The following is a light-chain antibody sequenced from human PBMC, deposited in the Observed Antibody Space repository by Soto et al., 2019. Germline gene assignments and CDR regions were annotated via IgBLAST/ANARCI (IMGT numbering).Light chain of an antibody. CDR1: QSVLFSPNNKNY. Sequence: DIVMTQSPDCLAVSLGERATINCKSSQSVLFSPNNKNYLAWYQQKPGQPARLLIYWASTRESGVPDRFSGSGSGTDFTLTISSLQAEDVAFYYCQQYHSAPQTFGQGTKVEIK. J-gene: IGKJ1*01. CDR2: WAS. CDR3: QQYHSAPQT. V-gene: IGKV4-1*01.